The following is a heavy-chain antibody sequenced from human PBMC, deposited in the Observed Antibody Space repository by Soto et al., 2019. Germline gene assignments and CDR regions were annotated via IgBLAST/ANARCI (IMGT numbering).Heavy chain of an antibody. J-gene: IGHJ4*02. D-gene: IGHD3-10*01. V-gene: IGHV3-30*18. CDR2: ISYDGSNK. CDR1: GFTFSSYG. Sequence: QVQLVESGGGVVQPGRSLRLSCAASGFTFSSYGMHWVRQAPGKGLEWVAVISYDGSNKYYADSVKGRFTISRDNSKNTLYVQMNSLRAEDTAVYYCAKAGGGSGSGSYDYWGQGTLVTVSS. CDR3: AKAGGGSGSGSYDY.